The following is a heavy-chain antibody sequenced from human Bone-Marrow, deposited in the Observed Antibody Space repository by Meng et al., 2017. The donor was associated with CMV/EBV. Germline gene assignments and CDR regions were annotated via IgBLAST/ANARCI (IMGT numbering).Heavy chain of an antibody. CDR3: ARFDMDVEGYYCMDV. Sequence: SETLSLTCTVSGGSISSYYWNWLRQPPGKGLEWIGYISYSGDTNYNPSLKSRVTISVDTSKNKFSLKLSSVTAADTAFYYCARFDMDVEGYYCMDVWGQGTTVTVSS. J-gene: IGHJ6*02. CDR2: ISYSGDT. CDR1: GGSISSYY. V-gene: IGHV4-59*01. D-gene: IGHD6-13*01.